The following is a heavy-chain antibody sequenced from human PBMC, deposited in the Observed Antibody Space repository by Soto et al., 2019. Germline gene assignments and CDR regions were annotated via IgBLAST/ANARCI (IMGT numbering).Heavy chain of an antibody. D-gene: IGHD2-15*01. J-gene: IGHJ5*01. CDR3: ARGRYCLTGRCFPNWFDS. Sequence: SETLSLTCSVSGDSISTVDYFWAWIRQPPGQALEYIGYIYKSTTTYYNPSFESRVAISLDTSKSQFSLNVTSVTAADTAVYFYARGRYCLTGRCFPNWFDSWGQGTLVTVSS. V-gene: IGHV4-30-4*01. CDR2: IYKSTTT. CDR1: GDSISTVDYF.